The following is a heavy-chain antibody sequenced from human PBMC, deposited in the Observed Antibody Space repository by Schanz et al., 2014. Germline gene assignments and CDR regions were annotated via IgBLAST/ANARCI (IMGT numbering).Heavy chain of an antibody. CDR3: ARESSNDIVLVPGAVFDH. V-gene: IGHV3-30*03. D-gene: IGHD2-2*01. J-gene: IGHJ4*02. CDR1: GFTFSGYS. CDR2: VPFDGSQK. Sequence: VQLVESGGGLVQPGGSLRLSCAASGFTFSGYSMNWVRQAPGKGLEWVAFVPFDGSQKFYADSVKGRFTISRDNSKNTVYLQMNSLRPGDTAVYYCARESSNDIVLVPGAVFDHWGQGILXTVSS.